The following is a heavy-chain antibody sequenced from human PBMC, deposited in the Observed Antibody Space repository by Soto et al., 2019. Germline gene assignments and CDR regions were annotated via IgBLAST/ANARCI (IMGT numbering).Heavy chain of an antibody. CDR3: ARDSRYYDSSGYPPDRYFQH. V-gene: IGHV4-30-4*01. Sequence: PSETLSLTCTVSGGSISSGDYYWSWIRQPPGKGLEWIGYIYYSGSTYYNPSLKSRVTISVDTSKNQFSLKLSSVTAADTAVYYCARDSRYYDSSGYPPDRYFQHWGQGTLVTVSS. J-gene: IGHJ1*01. CDR2: IYYSGST. CDR1: GGSISSGDYY. D-gene: IGHD3-22*01.